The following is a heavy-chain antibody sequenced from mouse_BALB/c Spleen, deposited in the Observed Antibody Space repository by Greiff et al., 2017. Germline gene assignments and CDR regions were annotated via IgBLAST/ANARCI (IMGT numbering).Heavy chain of an antibody. J-gene: IGHJ3*01. CDR2: ISNGGGST. D-gene: IGHD1-2*01. V-gene: IGHV5-12-2*01. Sequence: EVKLMESGGGLVQPGGSLKLSCAASGFTFSSYTMSWVRQTPEKRLEWVAYISNGGGSTYYPDTVKGRFTISRDNAKNTLYLQMSSLKSEDTAMYYCASQLRRRGFAYWGQGTLVTVSA. CDR1: GFTFSSYT. CDR3: ASQLRRRGFAY.